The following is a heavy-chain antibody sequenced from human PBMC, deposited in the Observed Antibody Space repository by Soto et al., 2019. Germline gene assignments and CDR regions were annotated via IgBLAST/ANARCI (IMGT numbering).Heavy chain of an antibody. V-gene: IGHV4-34*01. D-gene: IGHD3-16*02. CDR2: INHSADT. CDR3: ARGRPKRLYDYVWRKYHYTRDVFDY. J-gene: IGHJ4*02. CDR1: GGSFSGYY. Sequence: QVQLQQWGAGLLKPSETLALTCAVYGGSFSGYYWGWIRQPPGKGLEWIGEINHSADTNYNPSLKSRVPLSVDTSTNPFSLRLSSVTAADTAVYYCARGRPKRLYDYVWRKYHYTRDVFDYWGQGTPVTVSS.